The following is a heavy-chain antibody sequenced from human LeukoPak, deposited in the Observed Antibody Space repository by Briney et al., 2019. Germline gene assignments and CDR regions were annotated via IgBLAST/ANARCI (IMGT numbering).Heavy chain of an antibody. J-gene: IGHJ4*02. CDR3: AGGEMTTITGGYYFDS. Sequence: GASVKVSCKASGYTFTTFGISWVRQAPGQGLEWMGWISANNGNTNYAQKFQGRVTMTTDTSTSTAYMELRSLRSDDTAVYYCAGGEMTTITGGYYFDSWGQGTLVTVSS. CDR2: ISANNGNT. V-gene: IGHV1-18*01. CDR1: GYTFTTFG. D-gene: IGHD5-24*01.